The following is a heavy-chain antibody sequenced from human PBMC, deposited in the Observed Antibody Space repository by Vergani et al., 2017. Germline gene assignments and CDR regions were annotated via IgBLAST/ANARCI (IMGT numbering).Heavy chain of an antibody. CDR3: AGTSGSYYYYYGMDV. CDR1: GSSISSGDYY. CDR2: IYYSGCT. D-gene: IGHD1-26*01. J-gene: IGHJ6*02. Sequence: QVQLQESGPGLVKPSQTLSLTCTVSGSSISSGDYYWSWIRQPPGKGLEWIGYIYYSGCTYYNPSLKSRVTISVDTSKNQFSLKLSSVTAADTAVYYCAGTSGSYYYYYGMDVWGQGPTVTVSS. V-gene: IGHV4-30-4*08.